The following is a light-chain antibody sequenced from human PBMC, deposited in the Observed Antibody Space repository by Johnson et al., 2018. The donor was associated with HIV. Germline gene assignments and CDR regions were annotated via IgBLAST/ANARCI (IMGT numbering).Light chain of an antibody. V-gene: IGLV1-51*01. Sequence: QSVLTQPPSVSAAPGQKVTISCSGSSSNIASNYVSWYQHLPGTAPKLLIYDNNKRTSGIPDRFAGSKSGTSATLGITGLQTGDEADYYCGTWDSSLRVGFFGTGTKVTVL. CDR2: DNN. J-gene: IGLJ1*01. CDR3: GTWDSSLRVGF. CDR1: SSNIASNY.